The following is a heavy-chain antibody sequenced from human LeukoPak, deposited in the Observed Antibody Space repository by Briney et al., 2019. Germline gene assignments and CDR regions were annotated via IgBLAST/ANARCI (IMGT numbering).Heavy chain of an antibody. CDR2: ISGSGGST. D-gene: IGHD1-26*01. Sequence: GGSLRLSCAASGFTFSSYAMSWVRQAPGKGLEWVSAISGSGGSTYYADSVKGRSTISRDNSKNTLYLQMNSLRAEDTAVYYCAKDWGVGANVWYFDLWGRGTLVTVSS. V-gene: IGHV3-23*01. J-gene: IGHJ2*01. CDR3: AKDWGVGANVWYFDL. CDR1: GFTFSSYA.